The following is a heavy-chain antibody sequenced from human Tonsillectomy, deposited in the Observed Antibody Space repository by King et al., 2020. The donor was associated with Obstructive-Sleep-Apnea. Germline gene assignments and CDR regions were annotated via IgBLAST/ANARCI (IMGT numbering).Heavy chain of an antibody. V-gene: IGHV3-30*18. J-gene: IGHJ4*02. CDR1: GFIFCSYG. CDR2: ISYDGSNK. Sequence: VQLVESGGGVVQPGRSLRLSCAASGFIFCSYGMHWVRQAPGKGLEWVAVISYDGSNKYYADSVKGRFTISRDNSKNTLYLQMNSLRAEDTAVYYCAKVGGSGSYYGYYFDYWGQGTLVTVSS. D-gene: IGHD3-10*01. CDR3: AKVGGSGSYYGYYFDY.